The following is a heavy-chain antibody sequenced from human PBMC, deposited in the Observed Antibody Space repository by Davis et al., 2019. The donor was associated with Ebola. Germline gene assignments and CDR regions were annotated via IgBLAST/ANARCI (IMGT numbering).Heavy chain of an antibody. CDR1: GYSFVTYG. V-gene: IGHV1-18*04. Sequence: AASVKVSCKAFGYSFVTYGISWVRQAPGQGLEWMGWISAFKGKTHYAQKFQGRMTLTTDTPTSTAYMELRSLGSDDTAVYYCAREAAAGTVGMDVWGKGTTVTVSS. CDR2: ISAFKGKT. CDR3: AREAAAGTVGMDV. D-gene: IGHD6-13*01. J-gene: IGHJ6*04.